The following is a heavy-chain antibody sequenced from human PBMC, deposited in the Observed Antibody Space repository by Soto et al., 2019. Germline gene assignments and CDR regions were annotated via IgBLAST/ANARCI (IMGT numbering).Heavy chain of an antibody. CDR3: ARDGRDYGGNFDY. D-gene: IGHD4-17*01. CDR2: IIPIFGTA. Sequence: QVQLVQSGAEVKKPGSSVKVSCKAAGGTFSSYVIGWVRQAPGQGLEWMGGIIPIFGTANYAQKFQGRVTITADESTSTAYMELSSLRSEDTAVYYCARDGRDYGGNFDYWGQGTLVTVSS. J-gene: IGHJ4*02. CDR1: GGTFSSYV. V-gene: IGHV1-69*01.